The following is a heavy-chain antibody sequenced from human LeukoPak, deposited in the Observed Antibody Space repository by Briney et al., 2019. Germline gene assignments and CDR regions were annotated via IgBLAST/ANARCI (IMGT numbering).Heavy chain of an antibody. CDR2: ISYDGSNK. CDR1: GFTFSSYA. Sequence: PGRSLRLSCAASGFTFSSYAMHWVRQAPGKGLEWVAVISYDGSNKYYADSVKGRFTISGDNSKNTLYLQMNSLRAEDTAVYYCARGSAAAGTRAFDYWGQGTLVTVSS. V-gene: IGHV3-30*01. CDR3: ARGSAAAGTRAFDY. D-gene: IGHD6-13*01. J-gene: IGHJ4*02.